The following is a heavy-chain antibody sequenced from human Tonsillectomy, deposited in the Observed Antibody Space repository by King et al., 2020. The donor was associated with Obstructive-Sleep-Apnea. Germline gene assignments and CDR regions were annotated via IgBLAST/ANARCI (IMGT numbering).Heavy chain of an antibody. J-gene: IGHJ4*02. V-gene: IGHV4-59*08. Sequence: LPLQESGPGLVKPSETLSLTCTVSGGSISSYYWSWIRQPPGKGLEWIGYIYYSGSTNYNPSLTSRVTISVNTSTNQFSLKLSSVTAADTAMYYCASARGYCSGGNCYNQLNYWGQGTLVTVSS. D-gene: IGHD2-15*01. CDR3: ASARGYCSGGNCYNQLNY. CDR2: IYYSGST. CDR1: GGSISSYY.